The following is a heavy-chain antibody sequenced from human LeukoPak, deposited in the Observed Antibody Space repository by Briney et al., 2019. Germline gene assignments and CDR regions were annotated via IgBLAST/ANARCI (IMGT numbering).Heavy chain of an antibody. V-gene: IGHV4-30-4*08. J-gene: IGHJ3*02. CDR3: ASGENLGGVVFDI. Sequence: SQTLSLTCTVSGGSISSGDYYWSWIRQPPGKGLEWIGYIYYSGSTYYNPSLKSRVTISVDTSKNQFSLKLSSVTAADTAVYYCASGENLGGVVFDIWGQGTMVTVSS. D-gene: IGHD3-10*01. CDR2: IYYSGST. CDR1: GGSISSGDYY.